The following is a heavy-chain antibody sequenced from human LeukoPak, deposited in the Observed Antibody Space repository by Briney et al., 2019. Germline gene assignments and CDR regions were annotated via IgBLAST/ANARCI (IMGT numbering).Heavy chain of an antibody. Sequence: ASVKVSCKASGYTFTSYGISWVRQAPGQGLEWMGWISAYNGNTNYAQKLQGRVTMTTDTSTSTAYMELRSLRSDDTAVYYCARAGYYGSGTYYEDYWGQGTLVTVSS. CDR1: GYTFTSYG. CDR2: ISAYNGNT. J-gene: IGHJ4*02. CDR3: ARAGYYGSGTYYEDY. V-gene: IGHV1-18*01. D-gene: IGHD3-10*01.